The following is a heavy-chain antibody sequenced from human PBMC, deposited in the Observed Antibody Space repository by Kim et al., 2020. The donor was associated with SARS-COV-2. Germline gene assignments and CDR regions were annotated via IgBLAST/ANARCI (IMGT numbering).Heavy chain of an antibody. CDR1: GASISSGGYY. CDR2: IYYSGST. D-gene: IGHD6-19*01. CDR3: ARSLSGPAFDI. J-gene: IGHJ3*02. Sequence: SETLSLTCTVSGASISSGGYYWSWIRQHPGKGLEWIGYIYYSGSTYYNPSLKSRVTISVDTSKNQFSLKLSSVTAADTAVYYCARSLSGPAFDIWGQGTMVTVSS. V-gene: IGHV4-31*03.